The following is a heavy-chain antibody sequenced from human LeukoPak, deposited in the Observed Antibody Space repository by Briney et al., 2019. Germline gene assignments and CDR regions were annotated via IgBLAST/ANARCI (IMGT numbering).Heavy chain of an antibody. CDR1: GFTVSSNY. D-gene: IGHD3-16*01. CDR2: IYSGGST. Sequence: PGGSLRLSCAASGFTVSSNYMSWVRQAPGKGLEWVSVIYSGGSTYYADSVKGRFTISRDNSKNTLYLQMNSLRAEDTAVYYCANYLEEDSYAFDIWGQGTMVTVSS. V-gene: IGHV3-53*01. CDR3: ANYLEEDSYAFDI. J-gene: IGHJ3*02.